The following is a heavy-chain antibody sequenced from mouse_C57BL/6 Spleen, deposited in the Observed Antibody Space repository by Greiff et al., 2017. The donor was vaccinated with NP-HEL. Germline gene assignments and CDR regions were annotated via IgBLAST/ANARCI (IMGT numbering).Heavy chain of an antibody. CDR1: GYTFTNYW. V-gene: IGHV1-63*01. J-gene: IGHJ3*01. Sequence: VKLMESGAELVRPGTSVKMSCKASGYTFTNYWIGWAKQRPGHGLEWIGDIYPGGGYTNYNEKFKGKATLTADKSSSTAYMQFSSLTSEDSAIYYCAREGLPSWFAYWGQGTLVTVSA. CDR3: AREGLPSWFAY. D-gene: IGHD2-4*01. CDR2: IYPGGGYT.